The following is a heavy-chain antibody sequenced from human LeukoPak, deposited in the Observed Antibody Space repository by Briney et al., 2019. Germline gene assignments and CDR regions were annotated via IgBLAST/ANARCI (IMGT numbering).Heavy chain of an antibody. CDR2: IYYSGST. CDR1: GGSISSYY. Sequence: SETLSLTCTVSGGSISSYYWSWIRQPPGQGLEWIGYIYYSGSTNYNPSLKSRVTISVDTSKNQFSLKLSSVTAADTAVYYCARGGYVLLWFGESDNWFDPWGQGTLVTVSS. CDR3: ARGGYVLLWFGESDNWFDP. D-gene: IGHD3-10*01. J-gene: IGHJ5*02. V-gene: IGHV4-59*01.